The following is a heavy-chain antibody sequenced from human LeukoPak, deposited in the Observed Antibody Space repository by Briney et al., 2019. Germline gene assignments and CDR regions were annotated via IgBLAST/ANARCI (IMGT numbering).Heavy chain of an antibody. CDR2: TIPIFGTA. CDR3: ARDHCSGGSCSFDY. V-gene: IGHV1-69*01. Sequence: SVKVSCKASGGTFSSYAISWVRQAPGQGLEWMGGTIPIFGTANYAQKFQGRVTITADESTSTAYMELSSLRSEDTAVYYCARDHCSGGSCSFDYWGQGTLVTVSS. CDR1: GGTFSSYA. J-gene: IGHJ4*02. D-gene: IGHD2-15*01.